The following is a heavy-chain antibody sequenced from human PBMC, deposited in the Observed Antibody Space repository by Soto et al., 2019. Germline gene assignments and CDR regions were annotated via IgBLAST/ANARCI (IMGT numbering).Heavy chain of an antibody. CDR3: AKELYYYGSGSYYPFDY. J-gene: IGHJ4*02. V-gene: IGHV3-30*18. CDR2: ISYDGSNK. D-gene: IGHD3-10*01. Sequence: QVQLVESGGGVAQPGRSLRLSCAASGFTFSSYGMHWVRQAPGKGLEWVAVISYDGSNKYYADSVKGRFTISRDNSKNTLYLQMNSLRAEDTAVYYCAKELYYYGSGSYYPFDYWGQGTLVTVSS. CDR1: GFTFSSYG.